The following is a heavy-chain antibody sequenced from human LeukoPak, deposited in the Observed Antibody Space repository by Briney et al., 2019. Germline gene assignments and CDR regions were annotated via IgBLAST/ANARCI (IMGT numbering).Heavy chain of an antibody. V-gene: IGHV1-8*03. Sequence: ASVKVSCKASGYTFTSYDINWVRQATGQGLEWMGWMNPNSGNTGYAQKFQGRVTITRNTSISTACMELSSLRSEDTAVYYCARAPLWYSSSSNYFDYWGQGTLVTVSS. CDR1: GYTFTSYD. CDR2: MNPNSGNT. J-gene: IGHJ4*02. D-gene: IGHD6-6*01. CDR3: ARAPLWYSSSSNYFDY.